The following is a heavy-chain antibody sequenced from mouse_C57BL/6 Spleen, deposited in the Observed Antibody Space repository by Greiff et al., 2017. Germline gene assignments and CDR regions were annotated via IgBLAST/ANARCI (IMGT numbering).Heavy chain of an antibody. D-gene: IGHD1-2*01. CDR3: ARRGTTANYYAMDY. CDR2: ISNGGGST. J-gene: IGHJ4*01. CDR1: GFTFSDYY. V-gene: IGHV5-12*01. Sequence: EVQLVESGGGLVQPGGSLKLSCAASGFTFSDYYMYWVRQTPEKRLEWVAYISNGGGSTYYPDTVKGRFTISRDNAKNTLYLQMSRLKSEDTAMYYCARRGTTANYYAMDYWGQGTSVTVSS.